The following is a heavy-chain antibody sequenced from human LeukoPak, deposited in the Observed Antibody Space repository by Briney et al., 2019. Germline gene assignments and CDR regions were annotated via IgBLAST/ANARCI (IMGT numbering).Heavy chain of an antibody. CDR1: GYTFTSYG. CDR3: ARGRYSGSYNDAFDI. V-gene: IGHV1-18*01. D-gene: IGHD1-26*01. J-gene: IGHJ3*02. CDR2: ISAYNGNA. Sequence: GASVKVSCKASGYTFTSYGISWVRQAPGQGLEWMGWISAYNGNANYAQKLQGRVTMTTDTSTSTAYMELRSLRSDDTAVYYCARGRYSGSYNDAFDIWGQGTMVTVSS.